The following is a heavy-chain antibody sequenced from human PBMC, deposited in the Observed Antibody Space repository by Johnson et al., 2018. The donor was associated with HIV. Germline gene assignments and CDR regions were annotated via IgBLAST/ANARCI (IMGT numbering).Heavy chain of an antibody. Sequence: VQVVEYGGGLVQPGRSLRLSCAASGFTFDDYAMHWVRQAPGKGLEWVSGISWNSGYIGYADSVKGRFTISRDNAKNSLYLQMNSLRGEDTAFYYCAKVPAVAVNDAFDIWGQGTMVTVSS. CDR2: ISWNSGYI. CDR1: GFTFDDYA. D-gene: IGHD6-19*01. CDR3: AKVPAVAVNDAFDI. V-gene: IGHV3-9*01. J-gene: IGHJ3*02.